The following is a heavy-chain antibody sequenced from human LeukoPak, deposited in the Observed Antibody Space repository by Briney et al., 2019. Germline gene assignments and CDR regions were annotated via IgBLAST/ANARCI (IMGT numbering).Heavy chain of an antibody. CDR3: ARQLFISTSFYYIFDF. Sequence: GGSLRLSCAASGFTVSSNYISWVRQAPGKGLEWVSVIHSDDSTYYADYVKDRFTISRDNSRNTLYLQMNSLRAEDTAVYYCARQLFISTSFYYIFDFWGQGTLVTVSS. V-gene: IGHV3-66*04. CDR1: GFTVSSNY. CDR2: IHSDDST. J-gene: IGHJ4*02. D-gene: IGHD2/OR15-2a*01.